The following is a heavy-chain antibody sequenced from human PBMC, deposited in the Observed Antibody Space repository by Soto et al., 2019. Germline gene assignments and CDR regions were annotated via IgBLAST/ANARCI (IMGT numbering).Heavy chain of an antibody. J-gene: IGHJ4*02. CDR3: AKGHGIFGVVIPSDY. D-gene: IGHD3-3*01. V-gene: IGHV3-23*01. Sequence: EVQLLESGGGLVQPGGSLRLSCAVSGFTFSSYAMSWVRQAPGKGLEWVSAISNSGASTYYADSVKGRFTISRDNCKNKLYLQKMSLRAEDTAVYYFAKGHGIFGVVIPSDYWGQGTLVTVSS. CDR2: ISNSGAST. CDR1: GFTFSSYA.